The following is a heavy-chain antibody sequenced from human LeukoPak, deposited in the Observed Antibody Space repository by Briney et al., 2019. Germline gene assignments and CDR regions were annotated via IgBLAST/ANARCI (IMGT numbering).Heavy chain of an antibody. CDR2: IYYSGST. CDR1: GGSISSYY. CDR3: ARRYCSSTSCHRGAFDI. Sequence: PSETLSLTCTVSGGSISSYYWSWIRQPPGKGLEWIGYIYYSGSTNYNPSLKSRVTISVDTSKNQFSLKLSSVTAADTAVYYCARRYCSSTSCHRGAFDIWGQGTMVTVSS. D-gene: IGHD2-2*01. J-gene: IGHJ3*02. V-gene: IGHV4-59*01.